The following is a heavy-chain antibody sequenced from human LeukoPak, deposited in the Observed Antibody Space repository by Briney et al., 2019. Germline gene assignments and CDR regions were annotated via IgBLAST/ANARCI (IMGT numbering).Heavy chain of an antibody. D-gene: IGHD4-23*01. CDR2: VYYSGST. CDR1: GHSISSSNYY. J-gene: IGHJ4*02. V-gene: IGHV4-39*01. CDR3: ATSYGGHGNVFDY. Sequence: PSETLSLTCTVSGHSISSSNYYWGWIRQPPGKGLEWIGNVYYSGSTFYNPSLKSRVTISVDTSKNQFSLKLGSMTAADTAVYYCATSYGGHGNVFDYWGQGTLVTVSS.